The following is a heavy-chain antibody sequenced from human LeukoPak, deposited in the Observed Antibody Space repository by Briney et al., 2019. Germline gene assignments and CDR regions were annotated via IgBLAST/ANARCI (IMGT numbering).Heavy chain of an antibody. J-gene: IGHJ6*03. CDR1: GVSFSGYY. CDR2: INHSGST. Sequence: SETLSFTCAVYGVSFSGYYWSWLRQPPGKGLEWIGEINHSGSTNYNPSLKSRVTISIDTSKNQFSLKLSSVTAADTAVYYCARDGCGGSCFHYYYYYMDVWGKGTTVTISS. V-gene: IGHV4-34*01. CDR3: ARDGCGGSCFHYYYYYMDV. D-gene: IGHD2-15*01.